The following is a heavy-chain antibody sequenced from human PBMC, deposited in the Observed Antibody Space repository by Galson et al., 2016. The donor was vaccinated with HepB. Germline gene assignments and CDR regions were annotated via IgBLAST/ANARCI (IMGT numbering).Heavy chain of an antibody. Sequence: SLRLSCAASGFTFSSYDMHWVRQATGKGLEWVSVIGTAGDTSYLDSVKGRFTISRENAKNSSYLQMNSLRAGDTAVYYCARGTSDYVWGNYRYTGVFDSWGQGILVTVSS. V-gene: IGHV3-13*01. CDR3: ARGTSDYVWGNYRYTGVFDS. CDR2: IGTAGDT. D-gene: IGHD3-16*02. CDR1: GFTFSSYD. J-gene: IGHJ4*02.